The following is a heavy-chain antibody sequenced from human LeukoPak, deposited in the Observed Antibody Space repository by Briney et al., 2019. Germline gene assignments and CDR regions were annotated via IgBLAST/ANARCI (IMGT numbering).Heavy chain of an antibody. D-gene: IGHD4-23*01. V-gene: IGHV3-15*01. J-gene: IGHJ4*02. Sequence: PGGSLRLSCATSGHTFTNAWMSWFRQAPGKGLEWVGLIKSKTGGGTTDYAAPVKGRFTISRDDSKNTLYLQMNSLKTEDTAVYYCSPLGGTSAYWGQGTLVTVSS. CDR1: GHTFTNAW. CDR3: SPLGGTSAY. CDR2: IKSKTGGGTT.